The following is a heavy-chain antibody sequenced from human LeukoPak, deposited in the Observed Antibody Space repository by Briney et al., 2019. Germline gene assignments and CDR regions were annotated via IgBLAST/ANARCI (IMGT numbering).Heavy chain of an antibody. V-gene: IGHV4-4*07. CDR1: GDSISSYW. Sequence: SETLSLNCPGSGDSISSYWWSWIRKPAGKGLEFIGRIYTTGRTNYNPSRKSRVSMSVDTSKNKFSLELRSVTAADTAVYFCARAGYTISSYRFDYWGQGALVTVSS. D-gene: IGHD3-16*02. J-gene: IGHJ4*02. CDR2: IYTTGRT. CDR3: ARAGYTISSYRFDY.